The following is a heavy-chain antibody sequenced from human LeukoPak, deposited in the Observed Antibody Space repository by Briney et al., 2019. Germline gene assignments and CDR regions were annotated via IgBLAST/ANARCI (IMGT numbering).Heavy chain of an antibody. CDR3: ARDITPHLYSSGWSDFDY. Sequence: ASVKVSCKASGYTFTSYYMHWVRQAPGQGLEWMGIINPSGGSTSYAQKFQGRVTMTRYMSTSTVYMELSSLRSEDTAAYYCARDITPHLYSSGWSDFDYWGQGTLVTVSS. CDR2: INPSGGST. D-gene: IGHD6-19*01. CDR1: GYTFTSYY. V-gene: IGHV1-46*01. J-gene: IGHJ4*02.